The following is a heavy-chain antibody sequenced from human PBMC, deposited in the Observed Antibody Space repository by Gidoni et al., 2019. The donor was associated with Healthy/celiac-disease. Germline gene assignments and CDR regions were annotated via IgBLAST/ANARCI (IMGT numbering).Heavy chain of an antibody. CDR2: IRGSGDVT. J-gene: IGHJ4*02. CDR3: AKGSGSSRGPLDY. D-gene: IGHD1-26*01. V-gene: IGHV3-23*01. CDR1: GFTFTTYA. Sequence: EVQLLESGGGLVQPGGSLRLSCAASGFTFTTYAMTWVRQAPGKGLEWVSAIRGSGDVTYYADSVKGRFNISRDNSKNTVFLQMNSLRGEDTAVYYCAKGSGSSRGPLDYWGQGTLVTVSS.